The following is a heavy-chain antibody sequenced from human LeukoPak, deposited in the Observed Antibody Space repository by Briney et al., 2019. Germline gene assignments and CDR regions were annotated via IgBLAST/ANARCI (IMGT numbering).Heavy chain of an antibody. CDR3: ARIPVAGTFDY. V-gene: IGHV4-31*03. CDR1: GGSISSGGYC. Sequence: PSETLSLTCTVSGGSISSGGYCWSWIRQHPGRGLEWIGYIHYSGSTYYNPSLKSRLIISVDTSKNQFSLKLSSVTAADTAVYYCARIPVAGTFDYWGQGTLVTVSS. J-gene: IGHJ4*02. CDR2: IHYSGST. D-gene: IGHD6-19*01.